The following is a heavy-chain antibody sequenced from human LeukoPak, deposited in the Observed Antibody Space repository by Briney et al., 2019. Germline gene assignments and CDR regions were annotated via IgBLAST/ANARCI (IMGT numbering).Heavy chain of an antibody. J-gene: IGHJ6*02. CDR3: ARDPRRWAPLAAAGTNYYGMDV. CDR2: IYYSGST. CDR1: GGSISSSSYY. Sequence: SETLSLTCTVSGGSISSSSYYWGWIRQPPGRGLEWIGSIYYSGSTYYNPSLKSRVTISVDTSKNQFSLKLSSVTAADTAVYYCARDPRRWAPLAAAGTNYYGMDVWGQGTTVTVSS. V-gene: IGHV4-39*07. D-gene: IGHD6-13*01.